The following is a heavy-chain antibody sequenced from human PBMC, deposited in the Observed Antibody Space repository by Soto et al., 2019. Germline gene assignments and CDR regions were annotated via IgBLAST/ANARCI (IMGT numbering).Heavy chain of an antibody. CDR2: ISAYNGNT. CDR1: GYTFTSYG. D-gene: IGHD2-21*01. CDR3: ARGWGTGLVKQGFYVYWGDYTDNYYHQGIDF. V-gene: IGHV1-18*04. Sequence: ASVKVSCKASGYTFTSYGISWVRQAPGQGLEWMGWISAYNGNTNYAQKLQGRVTMTTDTSTSTAYMELRSLRSDDTAVYYCARGWGTGLVKQGFYVYWGDYTDNYYHQGIDFWGQGAQVTVSS. J-gene: IGHJ6*02.